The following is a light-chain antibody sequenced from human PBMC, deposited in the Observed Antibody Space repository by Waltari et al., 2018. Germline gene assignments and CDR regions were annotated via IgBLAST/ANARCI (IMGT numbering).Light chain of an antibody. CDR2: EAA. V-gene: IGLV2-14*01. CDR1: RSDVGGFNY. CDR3: SSYASSNFLV. Sequence: QSALSQPASVSGSPGQSITISSTAARSDVGGFNYVSWYQQNPGKAPKLLIVEAAKRPAGVSRRFSGSTSGNTASLTISGLQAEDEADYYCSSYASSNFLVFGGGTKVTVL. J-gene: IGLJ3*02.